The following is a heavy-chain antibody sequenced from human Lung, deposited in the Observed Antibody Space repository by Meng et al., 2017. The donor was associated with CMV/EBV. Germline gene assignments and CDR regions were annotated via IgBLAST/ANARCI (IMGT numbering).Heavy chain of an antibody. Sequence: LSLTCVVSGFSFSSYSMNWVRQAPGKGLEWVSYISSGSSTIYYADSVKGRFTISRDNAKNSLYLQMNSLRAEDTAVYYCARGVGSSGYYPDYWGQGTLVTVSS. J-gene: IGHJ4*02. V-gene: IGHV3-48*04. CDR2: ISSGSSTI. D-gene: IGHD3-22*01. CDR3: ARGVGSSGYYPDY. CDR1: GFSFSSYS.